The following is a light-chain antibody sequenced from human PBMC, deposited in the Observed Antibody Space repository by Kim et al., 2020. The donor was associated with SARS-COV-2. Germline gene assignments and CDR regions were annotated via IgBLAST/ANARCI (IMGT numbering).Light chain of an antibody. V-gene: IGLV3-19*01. Sequence: SSELTQDSAVSVALGQTVRITCQGDSLRSYYATWYQQKPGQAPKVVIYGKNNRPSGIPDRFSGSNSGNTAYLTITGTQAGDEADYYCTSRDSNYNVVFGG. CDR3: TSRDSNYNVV. CDR2: GKN. CDR1: SLRSYY. J-gene: IGLJ2*01.